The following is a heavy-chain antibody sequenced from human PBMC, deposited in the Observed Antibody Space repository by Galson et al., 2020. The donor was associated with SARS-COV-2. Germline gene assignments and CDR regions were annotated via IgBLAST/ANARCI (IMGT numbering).Heavy chain of an antibody. CDR1: GYTFTTYY. J-gene: IGHJ1*01. D-gene: IGHD2-15*01. CDR3: ARSLSLGECSGGSCYSY. CDR2: ISPYNGDT. Sequence: ASVTVSCKASGYTFTTYYISWVRQAPGQGLEWMGWISPYNGDTNYAQNLQGRVSMTTDKSTGTAYMELKSLRSDDTAVYFCARSLSLGECSGGSCYSYWGQGTLVTVSS. V-gene: IGHV1-18*01.